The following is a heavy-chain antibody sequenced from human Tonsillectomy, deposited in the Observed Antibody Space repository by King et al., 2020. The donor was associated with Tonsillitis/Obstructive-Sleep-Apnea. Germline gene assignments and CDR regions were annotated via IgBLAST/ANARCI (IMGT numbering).Heavy chain of an antibody. CDR1: GFTFSRYA. V-gene: IGHV3-30*04. CDR3: AREQLGKVYFDI. J-gene: IGHJ3*02. Sequence: VQLVESGGGVVQPGRSLRLSCAASGFTFSRYAMHWVRQAPGKGLEWVAVISYDGSNTYYADSVKGRFTISRDNSKNTLYVQMNSLRAEDTAVYYCAREQLGKVYFDIWGQGTMVTVSS. CDR2: ISYDGSNT. D-gene: IGHD5/OR15-5a*01.